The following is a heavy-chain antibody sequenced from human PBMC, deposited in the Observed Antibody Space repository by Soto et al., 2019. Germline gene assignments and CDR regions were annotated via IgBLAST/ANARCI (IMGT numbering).Heavy chain of an antibody. D-gene: IGHD3-10*01. V-gene: IGHV4-39*01. CDR2: IYYSGST. J-gene: IGHJ5*02. CDR3: ARPVMVRGVIITDTNWFDP. CDR1: GGSISSSSYY. Sequence: QLQLQESGPGLVKPSETLSLTCTVSGGSISSSSYYWGWIRQPPGKGLEWMGSIYYSGSTYYNPSLKSRVTLSVDTSKNQFSLKLSSVTAADTAVYYCARPVMVRGVIITDTNWFDPWGQGTLVTVSS.